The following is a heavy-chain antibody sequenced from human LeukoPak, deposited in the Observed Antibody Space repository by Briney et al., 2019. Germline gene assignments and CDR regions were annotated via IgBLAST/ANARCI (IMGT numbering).Heavy chain of an antibody. CDR3: ARRQGYGSGGRCFSLDY. D-gene: IGHD2-15*01. J-gene: IGHJ4*02. V-gene: IGHV3-21*01. CDR2: ISSSSSYI. Sequence: GGSLRLSCAASGFTFSSYSMNWVRQAPGKGLEWVSSISSSSSYIYYADSVKGRFTISRDNAKNSLYLQMNSLRAEDTDVYNCARRQGYGSGGRCFSLDYWGQGTLVTVSS. CDR1: GFTFSSYS.